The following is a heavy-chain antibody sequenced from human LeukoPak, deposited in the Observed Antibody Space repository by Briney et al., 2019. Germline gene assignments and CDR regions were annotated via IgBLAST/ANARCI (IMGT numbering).Heavy chain of an antibody. CDR3: AKDQDRTMITFGGVIVTDAFDI. V-gene: IGHV3-23*01. J-gene: IGHJ3*02. CDR1: GFTFGSYV. D-gene: IGHD3-16*02. Sequence: GGSLRLSCAASGFTFGSYVMSWVRQAPGKGLEWVSAISGSGGSTYYADSVKGRFTISRDNSKNTLYLQMNSLRAEDTAVYYCAKDQDRTMITFGGVIVTDAFDIWGQGTMVTVSS. CDR2: ISGSGGST.